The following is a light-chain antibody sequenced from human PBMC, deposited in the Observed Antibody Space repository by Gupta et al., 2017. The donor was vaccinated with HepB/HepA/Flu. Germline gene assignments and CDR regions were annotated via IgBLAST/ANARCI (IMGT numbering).Light chain of an antibody. CDR3: GSYTSTITAFV. CDR2: DVS. J-gene: IGLJ1*01. V-gene: IGLV2-14*03. CDR1: SADVSNANY. Sequence: QSVLPPPASVSGPPGPSITISCTGTSADVSNANYVSWYQHHPGKGPKLIIYDVSNRPSGVSTRFSGSRSGNTASLTIAGLQGEDEADYYCGSYTSTITAFVFGAGTKVTVL.